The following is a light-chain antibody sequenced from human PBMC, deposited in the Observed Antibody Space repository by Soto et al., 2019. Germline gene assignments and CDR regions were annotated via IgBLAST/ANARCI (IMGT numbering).Light chain of an antibody. J-gene: IGKJ2*01. V-gene: IGKV1-5*01. CDR1: QSISRW. CDR2: DAS. CDR3: QQYNNHSPYT. Sequence: DIQMTQSPSTLSASVGDRVTITCRASQSISRWLAWYQQKPGKAPKLLIYDASSLQSGVPSRFSGSGSGTEFTLTIISLQPDDFASYYCQQYNNHSPYTFGQGTKLEIK.